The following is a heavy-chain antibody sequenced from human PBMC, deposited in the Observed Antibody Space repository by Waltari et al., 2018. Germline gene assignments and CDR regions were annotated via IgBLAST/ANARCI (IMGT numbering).Heavy chain of an antibody. CDR2: ISDYKGNT. CDR1: GYTFTSYV. Sequence: QGQLVQSGAEVKKPGASVKVSCKASGYTFTSYVISWVRQAPGQGLEWMGWISDYKGNTNHAQKLQGRVTMTTDTPPSTAYMELRRLRSDDTAVYYCARDYTGITATVHFDYWGQGTLVTVSS. CDR3: ARDYTGITATVHFDY. D-gene: IGHD1-20*01. J-gene: IGHJ4*02. V-gene: IGHV1-18*01.